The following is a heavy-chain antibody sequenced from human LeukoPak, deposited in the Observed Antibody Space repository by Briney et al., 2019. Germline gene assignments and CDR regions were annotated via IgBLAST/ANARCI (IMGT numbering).Heavy chain of an antibody. CDR2: IYYSGST. CDR3: ARVIGSGSYYIFSAFDI. V-gene: IGHV4-59*01. Sequence: SETLSLTCTVSGGSLSNLYWSWIRQSPGKGLEWIGYIYYSGSTYYNPSLKSRVTISVDTSKDQFSLKLSSVTSADTAVYYCARVIGSGSYYIFSAFDIWGQGTMVTVSS. D-gene: IGHD3-10*01. CDR1: GGSLSNLY. J-gene: IGHJ3*02.